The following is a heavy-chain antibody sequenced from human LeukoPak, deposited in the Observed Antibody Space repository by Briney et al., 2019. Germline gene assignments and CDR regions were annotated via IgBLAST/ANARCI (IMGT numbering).Heavy chain of an antibody. CDR3: ARVGGYSYGYGGGNFDY. J-gene: IGHJ4*02. V-gene: IGHV1-69*04. CDR2: IIPILGIA. D-gene: IGHD5-18*01. CDR1: GGTFSSYA. Sequence: ASVKVSCKASGGTFSSYAISWVRQTPGQGLEWMGRIIPILGIANYAQKFQGRVTITADKSTSTAYMELSSLRSEDTAVYYCARVGGYSYGYGGGNFDYWGQGTLVTVSS.